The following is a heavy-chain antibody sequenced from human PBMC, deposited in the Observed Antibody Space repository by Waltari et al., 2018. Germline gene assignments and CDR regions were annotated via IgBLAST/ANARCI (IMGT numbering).Heavy chain of an antibody. CDR1: GGTFSSYV. Sequence: QVPLVESGAEVKKPGSSVKVSFKASGGTFSSYVISWVRQAPGHGLEWVGRLLPIFGTANYAQKFQGRVTITADKSTSTAYMELSSLRSEDTAVYYCAREAQGDDFWSGYFLAFDYCGQGTLVTVSS. J-gene: IGHJ4*02. CDR3: AREAQGDDFWSGYFLAFDY. V-gene: IGHV1-69*13. CDR2: LLPIFGTA. D-gene: IGHD3-3*01.